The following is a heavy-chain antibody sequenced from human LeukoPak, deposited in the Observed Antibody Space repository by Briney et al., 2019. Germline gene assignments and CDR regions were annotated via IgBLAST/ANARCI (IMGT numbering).Heavy chain of an antibody. CDR3: ARDHVRFIRRRNNVFDI. V-gene: IGHV4-39*07. D-gene: IGHD1-14*01. CDR2: MYYSGNI. CDR1: GGSISSSSYY. Sequence: SETLSLTCTVSGGSISSSSYYWGWIRQPPGKGLEWIGSMYYSGNIYYNPSFKSRVTISVDTSKNQLSLKLSSVTAADTAVYYCARDHVRFIRRRNNVFDIWGQGTMVTVSS. J-gene: IGHJ3*02.